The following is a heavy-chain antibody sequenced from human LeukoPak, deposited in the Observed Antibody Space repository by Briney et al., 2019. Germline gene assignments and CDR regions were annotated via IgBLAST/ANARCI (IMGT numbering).Heavy chain of an antibody. CDR3: ATDRGYAFDY. CDR2: IYYSGST. D-gene: IGHD1-1*01. J-gene: IGHJ4*02. Sequence: SETLSLTCAVYGGSFSDYYWSWIRQPPGKGLEWIGYIYYSGSTYYNPSLKSRVTISVDTSKNQFSLKLSSVTAADTAVYYCATDRGYAFDYWGQGTPVTVSS. V-gene: IGHV4-59*06. CDR1: GGSFSDYY.